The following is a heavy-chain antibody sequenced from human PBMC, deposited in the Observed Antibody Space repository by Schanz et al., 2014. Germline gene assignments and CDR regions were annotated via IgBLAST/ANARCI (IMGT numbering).Heavy chain of an antibody. V-gene: IGHV1-8*01. CDR2: MNPKFDNT. D-gene: IGHD3-3*01. J-gene: IGHJ6*03. Sequence: QVQLVQSGAEVKKPGASVKVSCKASGFNFNNYAINWVRQAPGQGLEWMGWMNPKFDNTDHAQKFQGRVTMTWDTTTSTTYVDLSRLRSEDTSGDYSARALKGKVAIFGVIAAQNYYDMDGWGKGTPVTVSS. CDR1: GFNFNNYA. CDR3: ARALKGKVAIFGVIAAQNYYDMDG.